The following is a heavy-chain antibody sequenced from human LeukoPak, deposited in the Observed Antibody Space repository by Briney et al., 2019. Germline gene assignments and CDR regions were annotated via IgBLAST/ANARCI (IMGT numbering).Heavy chain of an antibody. V-gene: IGHV1-3*01. J-gene: IGHJ4*02. CDR3: ARDTAGTY. CDR1: GYTFTSYA. CDR2: INAGNGNT. D-gene: IGHD6-13*01. Sequence: ASVKVSCKASGYTFTSYAMHWVRQAPGQRLEWMGWINAGNGNTKYSQKFQGRVTITRDTSASTAYMELSSQRSEDTAVYYCARDTAGTYWGQGTLVTVSS.